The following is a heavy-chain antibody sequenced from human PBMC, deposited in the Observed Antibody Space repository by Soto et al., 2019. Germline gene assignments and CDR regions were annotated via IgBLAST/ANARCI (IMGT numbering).Heavy chain of an antibody. V-gene: IGHV3-66*01. CDR3: AREVYDYIWGSYRWRAFDI. CDR1: GFTVSSNY. Sequence: EVQLVESGGGLVQPGGSLRLSCAASGFTVSSNYMSWVRQAPGKGLEWVSVIYSGGSTYYADSVKGRFTISRDNSKNTLYLQVNSLRAEDTAVYYCAREVYDYIWGSYRWRAFDIWGQGTMVTVSS. CDR2: IYSGGST. D-gene: IGHD3-16*02. J-gene: IGHJ3*02.